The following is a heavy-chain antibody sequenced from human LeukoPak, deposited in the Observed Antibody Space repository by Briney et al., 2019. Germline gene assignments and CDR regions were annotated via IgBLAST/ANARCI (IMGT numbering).Heavy chain of an antibody. D-gene: IGHD3-3*01. J-gene: IGHJ4*02. Sequence: GSLRLSFAASVXTISANYMNWVRQAPGKGLEWVSIIFSTGNTYYADSVQGRFTISRDNSKNTLYLQMDSLRAEDTAVYYCASVFWNGHWGQGTLVTVSS. CDR3: ASVFWNGH. CDR1: VXTISANY. V-gene: IGHV3-66*01. CDR2: IFSTGNT.